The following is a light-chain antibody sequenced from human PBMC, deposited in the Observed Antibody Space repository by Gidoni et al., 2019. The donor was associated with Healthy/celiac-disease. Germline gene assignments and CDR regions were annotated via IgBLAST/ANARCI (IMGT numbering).Light chain of an antibody. Sequence: QSVLTQPPSASGTPGLRVTISCSGSSSNIGSNTVNWYQQLPGTAPNLLIYSNNQRPSGVPDRFSGSKSGTSASLAISGLQSEDEADYYCAAWDDSLNGFYVFGTGTKVTVL. V-gene: IGLV1-44*01. J-gene: IGLJ1*01. CDR1: SSNIGSNT. CDR3: AAWDDSLNGFYV. CDR2: SNN.